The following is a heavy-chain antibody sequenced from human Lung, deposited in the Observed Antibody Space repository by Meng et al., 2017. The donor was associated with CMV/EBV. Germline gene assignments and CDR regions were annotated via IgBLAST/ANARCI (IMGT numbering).Heavy chain of an antibody. V-gene: IGHV3-23*01. D-gene: IGHD3-22*01. CDR3: AKPFYYYESINYYQDY. Sequence: SCAASGFTFSSYAMTWVRQAPGKGLEWVPDISGSGGNTYYADSVKGRFAISRDNSKNTLYLQMNSLRANDTAVYYCAKPFYYYESINYYQDYWGQGTXVT. CDR2: ISGSGGNT. J-gene: IGHJ4*02. CDR1: GFTFSSYA.